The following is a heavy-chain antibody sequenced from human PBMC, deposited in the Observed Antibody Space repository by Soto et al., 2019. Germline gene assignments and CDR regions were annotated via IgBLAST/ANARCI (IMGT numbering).Heavy chain of an antibody. J-gene: IGHJ4*02. D-gene: IGHD2-15*01. CDR1: GGTFSSYT. CDR3: AVYCSGGSCYAGGFDY. V-gene: IGHV1-69*02. Sequence: QVQLVQSGAEVKKPGSSVKVSCKASGGTFSSYTISWVRQAPGQGLEWMGRIIPILGIANYAQKFQGRVTITADKSTSTADMELSGLRSEDRAVYYWAVYCSGGSCYAGGFDYWGQGTLVTVSS. CDR2: IIPILGIA.